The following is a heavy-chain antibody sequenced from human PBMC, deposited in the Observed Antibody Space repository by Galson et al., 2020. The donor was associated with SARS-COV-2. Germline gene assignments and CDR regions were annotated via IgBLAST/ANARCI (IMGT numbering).Heavy chain of an antibody. D-gene: IGHD3-9*01. Sequence: ASVKVSCKASGYTFTSYAMNWVRQAPGQGLEWMGWINTNTGNPTYAQGFTGRFVFPLDTSVSTAYLQISSLKAEDTAVYYCARDPRRLRYFDWLLSEGMDVWGQGTTVTVSS. CDR1: GYTFTSYA. CDR3: ARDPRRLRYFDWLLSEGMDV. CDR2: INTNTGNP. J-gene: IGHJ6*02. V-gene: IGHV7-4-1*02.